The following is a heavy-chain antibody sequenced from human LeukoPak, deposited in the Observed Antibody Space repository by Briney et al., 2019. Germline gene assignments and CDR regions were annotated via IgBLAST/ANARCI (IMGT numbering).Heavy chain of an antibody. CDR1: EFTVSSNY. J-gene: IGHJ3*02. CDR3: ARHIGFDAFDI. V-gene: IGHV3-53*04. CDR2: IYSAGST. Sequence: PGGSLRLSCAASEFTVSSNYMSWVRQAPGKGLEWVSLIYSAGSTYYADSVKGRFTISRHNSRNTLYLQMNSLRAEDTAVYYCARHIGFDAFDIWGQGTMVTVSP.